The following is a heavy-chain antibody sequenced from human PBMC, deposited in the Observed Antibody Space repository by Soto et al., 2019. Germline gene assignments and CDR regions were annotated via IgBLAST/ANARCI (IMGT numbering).Heavy chain of an antibody. J-gene: IGHJ4*02. CDR3: ARDQDDTTGYLDY. Sequence: PGGSLRLSCAASGFIFEDFGMTWVRQAPGKGLEWVSGINWSGGRTGYTDSVEGRFTISRDNTKSTLFLQMNSLRAEDTAFYFCARDQDDTTGYLDYWGQGTLVTVSS. V-gene: IGHV3-20*04. D-gene: IGHD3-9*01. CDR1: GFIFEDFG. CDR2: INWSGGRT.